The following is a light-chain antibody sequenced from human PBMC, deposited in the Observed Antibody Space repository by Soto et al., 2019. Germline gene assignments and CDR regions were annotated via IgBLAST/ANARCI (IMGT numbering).Light chain of an antibody. Sequence: EIVMTQSPATLSVSPGETATLSCRDSQSITSELAWYQQKPGQPPRLLIYGASTRATGVPARFTGSGSGSEFTLTISGLQSEDFAVYYCQHGHNWPLTFGQGTRLEI. CDR3: QHGHNWPLT. CDR2: GAS. J-gene: IGKJ2*01. CDR1: QSITSE. V-gene: IGKV3-15*01.